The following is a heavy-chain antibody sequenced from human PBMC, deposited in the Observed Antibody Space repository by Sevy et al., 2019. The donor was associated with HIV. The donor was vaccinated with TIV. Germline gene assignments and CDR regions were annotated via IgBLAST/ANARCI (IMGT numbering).Heavy chain of an antibody. CDR2: LKNKASGGTV. D-gene: IGHD2-21*01. Sequence: GGSLRLSCTASGFTFGDYTMNWVRQAPGKGLEWVAFLKNKASGGTVDHAASVKGRFTISRDDSKSIVYLQMNDLKTEDTAVYYCTRWKGLQSIFDFWGQGVLVTVPS. V-gene: IGHV3-49*04. CDR3: TRWKGLQSIFDF. J-gene: IGHJ4*02. CDR1: GFTFGDYT.